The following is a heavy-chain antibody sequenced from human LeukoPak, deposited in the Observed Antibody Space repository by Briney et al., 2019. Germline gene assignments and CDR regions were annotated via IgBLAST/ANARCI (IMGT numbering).Heavy chain of an antibody. CDR3: ARFPGGSGEYYFDY. D-gene: IGHD6-19*01. V-gene: IGHV4-34*01. J-gene: IGHJ4*02. CDR2: INHSGST. CDR1: GGSFSGYY. Sequence: SETLSLTCAVYGGSFSGYYWSWIRQPPGKGLEWIGEINHSGSTNYNPSLKSRVTISVDTSKNQFSLKLSCVTAAATAVYYCARFPGGSGEYYFDYWGQGTLVTVSS.